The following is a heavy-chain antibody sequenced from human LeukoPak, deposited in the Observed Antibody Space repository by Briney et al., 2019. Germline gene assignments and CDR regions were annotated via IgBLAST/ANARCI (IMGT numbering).Heavy chain of an antibody. Sequence: PGGSLRLSCVASGFTFRSAWMTWVRQAPGKGLEWVANIKEDGSQKNYVDSVKGRFTISRDNARNSLYLQMNSVRAEDTAVYYCARGWRYSTFDYWGQGTLVTVSS. CDR3: ARGWRYSTFDY. CDR1: GFTFRSAW. CDR2: IKEDGSQK. D-gene: IGHD2-15*01. V-gene: IGHV3-7*01. J-gene: IGHJ4*02.